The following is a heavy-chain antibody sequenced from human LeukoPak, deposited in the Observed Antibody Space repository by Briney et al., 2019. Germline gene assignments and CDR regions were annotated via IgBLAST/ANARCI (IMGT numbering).Heavy chain of an antibody. CDR1: RFTFSSYG. J-gene: IGHJ3*02. D-gene: IGHD2-21*02. V-gene: IGHV3-33*01. Sequence: HPGGSLRLSCAASRFTFSSYGMHWVRQAPGKGLEWVAAIWYDGSNKYYADSVKGRFTISRDNSKNTLYLQMNSLRAEDTAVYYCARGPVLAYCGGDCQGDAFDMWGQGTMVTVSS. CDR3: ARGPVLAYCGGDCQGDAFDM. CDR2: IWYDGSNK.